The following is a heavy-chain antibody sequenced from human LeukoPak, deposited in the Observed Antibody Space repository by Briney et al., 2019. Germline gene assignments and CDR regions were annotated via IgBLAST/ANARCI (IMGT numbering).Heavy chain of an antibody. J-gene: IGHJ4*02. CDR2: ISSSSSTI. V-gene: IGHV3-48*01. D-gene: IGHD3-3*01. Sequence: GVSLRLSCAASGFTFSTYSMNWIRQAPGKGLEWVSYISSSSSTIYYADSVKGRFTISRDNAKNSLYLQMNSLRAEDTAVYYCAKDEDTIFGVVIAHSFDYWGQGTLVTVSS. CDR3: AKDEDTIFGVVIAHSFDY. CDR1: GFTFSTYS.